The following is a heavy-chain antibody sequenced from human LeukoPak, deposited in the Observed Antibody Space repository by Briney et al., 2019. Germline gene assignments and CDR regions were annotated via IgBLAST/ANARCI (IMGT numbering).Heavy chain of an antibody. V-gene: IGHV3-7*04. Sequence: PGGSLRLSCAASGFTFSSYWMSWVRQATGKGLEWVAHIKEDGSQKDYVDSVKGRFTISRDNAKNSLYLQMNSLRAEDTAVYYCARVHWYFDFWGRGTLVTVSS. CDR2: IKEDGSQK. CDR1: GFTFSSYW. J-gene: IGHJ2*01. CDR3: ARVHWYFDF.